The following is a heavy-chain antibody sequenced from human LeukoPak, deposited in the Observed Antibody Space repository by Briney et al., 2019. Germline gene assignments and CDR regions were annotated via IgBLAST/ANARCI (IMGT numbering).Heavy chain of an antibody. CDR3: PRHILRWFGESPTWFAP. CDR1: GDSISSSSDE. CDR2: IYYNGST. J-gene: IGHJ5*02. D-gene: IGHD3-10*01. Sequence: SETLSLTCTVSGDSISSSSDEWGWVRRPPGKGREWTWSIYYNGSTYYHPSLKSQLTITVDPSKNESSRKLSSGTAAGTAGEYPPRHILRWFGESPTWFAPWGKGPLVTV. V-gene: IGHV4-39*01.